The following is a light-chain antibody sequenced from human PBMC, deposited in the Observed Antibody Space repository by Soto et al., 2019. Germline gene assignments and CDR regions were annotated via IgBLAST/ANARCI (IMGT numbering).Light chain of an antibody. CDR1: QSVSSY. Sequence: IVFTQSAATLSLSPGERATLSCRASQSVSSYLAWYQQKPGQAPRLLIYDASNRATGIPARFSGSGSGTDFTLTISSLEPEDFAVYYCQQRSNWPGTFGQGTRLEIK. CDR3: QQRSNWPGT. V-gene: IGKV3-11*01. CDR2: DAS. J-gene: IGKJ5*01.